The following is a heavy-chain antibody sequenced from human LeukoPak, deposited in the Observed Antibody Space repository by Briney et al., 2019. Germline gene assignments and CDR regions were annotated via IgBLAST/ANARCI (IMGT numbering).Heavy chain of an antibody. CDR2: THSADTT. D-gene: IGHD3-22*01. Sequence: GGSLRPSCAASGFTVSTNYMTWVRQAPGKGLEWVTVTHSADTTYYADSVKGRFTISRDNAKNSLYLQMNSLRAEDTAVYYCARDLKWPDSHWGQGTLVTVSS. CDR3: ARDLKWPDSH. CDR1: GFTVSTNY. V-gene: IGHV3-53*01. J-gene: IGHJ4*02.